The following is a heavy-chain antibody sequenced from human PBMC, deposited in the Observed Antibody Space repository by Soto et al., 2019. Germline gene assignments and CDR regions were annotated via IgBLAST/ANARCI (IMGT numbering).Heavy chain of an antibody. CDR2: ISSSSSYI. J-gene: IGHJ6*02. CDR1: GFTFSSYS. CDR3: TRDDGDIVATITRGMDV. D-gene: IGHD5-12*01. V-gene: IGHV3-21*01. Sequence: GGSLRLSCAASGFTFSSYSMNWGCQAPGKGLEWVSSISSSSSYIYYADSVKGRFTIYRDNAKNSLYLQVNSLRAEDTAGYYCTRDDGDIVATITRGMDVWGQGTTVTVSS.